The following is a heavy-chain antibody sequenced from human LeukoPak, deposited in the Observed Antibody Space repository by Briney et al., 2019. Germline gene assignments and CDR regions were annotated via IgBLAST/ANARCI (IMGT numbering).Heavy chain of an antibody. J-gene: IGHJ4*02. V-gene: IGHV3-23*01. CDR2: ISGSGGST. Sequence: GGSLRLSCAASGFTFSSYAMSWVRQAPGKGLEWASAISGSGGSTYYADSVKGRFTISRDNSKNTLYLQMNSLRAEDTAVYYCAKRGPYDYVWGSYRSTNTYYFDYWGQGTLVTVSS. CDR1: GFTFSSYA. CDR3: AKRGPYDYVWGSYRSTNTYYFDY. D-gene: IGHD3-16*02.